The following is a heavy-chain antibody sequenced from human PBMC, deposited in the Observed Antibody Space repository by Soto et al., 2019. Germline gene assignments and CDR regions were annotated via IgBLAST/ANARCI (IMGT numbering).Heavy chain of an antibody. CDR1: GFTFWTYA. D-gene: IGHD3-22*01. V-gene: IGHV3-23*01. CDR2: ISGTGGGT. CDR3: ARHPPPGYYYDSSGYYGYFQH. Sequence: LRLSCAASGFTFWTYAMSWVRQAPGKGLEWVSVISGTGGGTSYADSVKGRFTISRDNSKNTLYLQMNSLGVEDTAVYYCARHPPPGYYYDSSGYYGYFQHWGQGTPVTVSS. J-gene: IGHJ1*01.